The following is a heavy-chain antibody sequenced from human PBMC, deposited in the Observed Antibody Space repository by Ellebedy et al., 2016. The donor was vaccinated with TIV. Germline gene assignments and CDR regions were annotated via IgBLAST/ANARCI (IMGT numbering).Heavy chain of an antibody. Sequence: SETLSLXXTVSGGSISSYYWSWIRQHPGKGLEWIGYIDYSGSTYYNPSLKSRLKISVDTSKNQFSLRLSSVTAADTAVYYCARAEREGYCSGGSCSTWFDPWGQGTLVTVSS. CDR3: ARAEREGYCSGGSCSTWFDP. CDR2: IDYSGST. D-gene: IGHD2-15*01. CDR1: GGSISSYY. J-gene: IGHJ5*02. V-gene: IGHV4-59*12.